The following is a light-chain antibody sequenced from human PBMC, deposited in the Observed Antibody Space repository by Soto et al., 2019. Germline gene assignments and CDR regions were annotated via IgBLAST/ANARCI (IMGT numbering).Light chain of an antibody. Sequence: EIVLTQSPATLSLSPGERATLSCRASQSVSSYFAWYQQKPGQAPRLLIYDASNRATGIPARFRGSGSGTDFTLTNSRLEPDDFAVYYCQQRGNWPVTLGHGTKVDIK. CDR1: QSVSSY. V-gene: IGKV3-11*01. J-gene: IGKJ1*01. CDR3: QQRGNWPVT. CDR2: DAS.